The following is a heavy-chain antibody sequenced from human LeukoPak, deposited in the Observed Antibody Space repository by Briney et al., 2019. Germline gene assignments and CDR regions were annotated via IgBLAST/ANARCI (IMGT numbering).Heavy chain of an antibody. J-gene: IGHJ4*02. D-gene: IGHD3-3*01. V-gene: IGHV4-38-2*02. CDR1: GYSISSGYY. Sequence: KASETLSLTCTVSGYSISSGYYWGWIRQPPGKGLEWIGSIYYSGSTYYNPSLKSRVTISVDTSKNQFPLKLSSVTAADTAVYYCARVSGPYDFWSGYYFDYWGQGTLVTVSS. CDR2: IYYSGST. CDR3: ARVSGPYDFWSGYYFDY.